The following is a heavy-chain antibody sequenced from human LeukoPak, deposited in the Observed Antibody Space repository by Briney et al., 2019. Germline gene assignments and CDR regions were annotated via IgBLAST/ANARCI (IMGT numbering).Heavy chain of an antibody. CDR2: IYTTGST. CDR3: ARVAVDSSGYHFDY. D-gene: IGHD3-22*01. V-gene: IGHV4-4*07. CDR1: GDSTSRYY. J-gene: IGHJ4*02. Sequence: SETLSLTCTVSGDSTSRYYWSWIRQPAGKGLEWVGRIYTTGSTNYNPSLQSRVTISVDTSKNQFSLKLSSVTAADTAVYYCARVAVDSSGYHFDYWGQGTLVTVSS.